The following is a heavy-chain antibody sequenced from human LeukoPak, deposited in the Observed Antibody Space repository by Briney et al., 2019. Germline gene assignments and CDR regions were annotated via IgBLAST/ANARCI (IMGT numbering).Heavy chain of an antibody. D-gene: IGHD5-12*01. CDR2: ISSSSSYI. V-gene: IGHV3-21*04. CDR1: GFTFSSFS. CDR3: ARDQWLRSRTYQNWFDP. J-gene: IGHJ5*02. Sequence: GGSLRLSCAASGFTFSSFSMNWVRQAPGKGLEWVSSISSSSSYIYYADSAKGRFTISRDNAKNSLYLQMNSLRAGDTAVYYCARDQWLRSRTYQNWFDPWGQGTLVTVSS.